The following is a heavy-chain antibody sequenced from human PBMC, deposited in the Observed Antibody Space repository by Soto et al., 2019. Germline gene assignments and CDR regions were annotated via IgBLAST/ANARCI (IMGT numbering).Heavy chain of an antibody. Sequence: SETHSLTCTVSGGNIGSITYNWGWIRQPPGKGLEWIGSIYYSGSTYYSPSLKSRVTISVDTSKNQFSLNLSSVTAADTAVYYCARSSTIRPNFDYWGQGTLVTVSS. CDR3: ARSSTIRPNFDY. CDR1: GGNIGSITYN. J-gene: IGHJ4*02. D-gene: IGHD2-2*01. V-gene: IGHV4-39*01. CDR2: IYYSGST.